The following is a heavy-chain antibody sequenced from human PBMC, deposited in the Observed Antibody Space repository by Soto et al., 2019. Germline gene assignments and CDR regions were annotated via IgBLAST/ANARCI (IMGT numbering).Heavy chain of an antibody. V-gene: IGHV4-59*01. Sequence: PSETLSLTCTVSGASISSYYWSWIRQPPGKGLEWIGYIYHSGSTNYNPSPKSRVPISVDTPKNQFSLKLSSVTAADTAVYYCARGSDSSSWYDVFPTRTFDYWGQGTLVTVS. CDR3: ARGSDSSSWYDVFPTRTFDY. D-gene: IGHD6-13*01. CDR1: GASISSYY. J-gene: IGHJ4*02. CDR2: IYHSGST.